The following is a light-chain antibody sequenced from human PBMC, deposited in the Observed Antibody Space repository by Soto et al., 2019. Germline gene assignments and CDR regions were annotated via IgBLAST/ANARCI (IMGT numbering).Light chain of an antibody. CDR2: AAS. J-gene: IGKJ4*01. V-gene: IGKV1-27*01. Sequence: DIQMTQSPSSLSASAGDRVTITCRASQDIRNYLAWYQQKPGKIPELLIYAASTFHSGVPSRFSGSGYGTYFTLTITTLQPEDVATYYCQEYDVVPLTFGGGTKVDIK. CDR3: QEYDVVPLT. CDR1: QDIRNY.